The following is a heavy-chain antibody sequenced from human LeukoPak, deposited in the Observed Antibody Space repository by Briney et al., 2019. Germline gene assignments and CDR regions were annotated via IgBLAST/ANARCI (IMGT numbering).Heavy chain of an antibody. CDR2: ISSSSSYI. Sequence: GGSLRLSRAASGFTFSSYSMNWVRQAPGKGLEWVSSISSSSSYIYYADSVKGRFTISRDNAKNSLYLQMNSLRAEDTAVYYCASLITMVRGVNPWGQGTLVTVSS. J-gene: IGHJ5*02. D-gene: IGHD3-10*01. CDR1: GFTFSSYS. CDR3: ASLITMVRGVNP. V-gene: IGHV3-21*01.